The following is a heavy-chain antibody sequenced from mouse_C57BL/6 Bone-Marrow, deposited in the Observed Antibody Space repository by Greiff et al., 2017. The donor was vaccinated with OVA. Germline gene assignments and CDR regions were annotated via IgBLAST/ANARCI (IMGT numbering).Heavy chain of an antibody. Sequence: QVQLQQSGAELVMPGASVKLSCKASGYTFTSYWMHWVKQRPGQGLEWIGEIDPSDSYTNYNQKFKGKSTLTVDKSSSTAYMQVSSLTSEDSAVYDCARRSTTARGFADWGKGTLVTVSA. CDR3: ARRSTTARGFAD. D-gene: IGHD1-2*01. CDR2: IDPSDSYT. V-gene: IGHV1-69*01. CDR1: GYTFTSYW. J-gene: IGHJ3*01.